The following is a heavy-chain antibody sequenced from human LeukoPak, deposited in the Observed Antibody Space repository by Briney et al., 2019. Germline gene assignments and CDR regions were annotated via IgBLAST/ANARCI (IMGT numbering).Heavy chain of an antibody. CDR2: ISYDGSNK. J-gene: IGHJ4*02. D-gene: IGHD3-22*01. V-gene: IGHV3-30-3*01. Sequence: QPGGSLRLSCAASGFTFSSYAMHWVRQAPGKGLGWVAVISYDGSNKYYADSVKGRFTISRDNSKNTLYLQMNSLRAEDTAVYYCAKDPTKFLYYDSSGLLDYWGQGTLVTVSS. CDR3: AKDPTKFLYYDSSGLLDY. CDR1: GFTFSSYA.